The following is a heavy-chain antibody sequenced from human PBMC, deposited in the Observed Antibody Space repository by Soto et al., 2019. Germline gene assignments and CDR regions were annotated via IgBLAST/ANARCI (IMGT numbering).Heavy chain of an antibody. J-gene: IGHJ4*02. CDR1: GITFSTYR. V-gene: IGHV3-74*01. D-gene: IGHD3-3*01. Sequence: EVQLVESGGGLVQPGGSLRLSCVVSGITFSTYRMHWVRQAPGKGLVWVSHIKSDGTVTHYTDSVRGRFIISRDNAKNSLCLQMNSLCAEDTAGYYGARENYDVWSGYYLDYWGQGTLVTVSS. CDR3: ARENYDVWSGYYLDY. CDR2: IKSDGTVT.